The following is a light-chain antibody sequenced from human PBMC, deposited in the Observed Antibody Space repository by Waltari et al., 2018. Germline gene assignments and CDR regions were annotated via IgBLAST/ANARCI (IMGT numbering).Light chain of an antibody. CDR2: KTS. J-gene: IGKJ4*01. Sequence: DIQMTQSPYTLSASVGDRVTITCRASQSISRNLAWYQQKPGKAPKLLIYKTSSLESGVPSRFSGSGSETEFTLTISSLQPDDLATYYCQQLNSYPLTFGGGTKVEIK. CDR3: QQLNSYPLT. V-gene: IGKV1-5*03. CDR1: QSISRN.